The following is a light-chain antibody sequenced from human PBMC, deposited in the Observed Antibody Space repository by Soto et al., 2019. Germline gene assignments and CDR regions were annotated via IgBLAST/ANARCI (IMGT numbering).Light chain of an antibody. CDR1: SSDVGAYDF. CDR2: DVT. CDR3: SSYTTRSTLV. Sequence: QSALTQPASVSGSPGQSITISCTGTSSDVGAYDFVSWYQHSPGKAPKLVTFDVTHRPPGISDRFSGSKSANTASLTISGLQAAEEAFYYRSSYTTRSTLVFGGGTKLTVL. J-gene: IGLJ2*01. V-gene: IGLV2-14*01.